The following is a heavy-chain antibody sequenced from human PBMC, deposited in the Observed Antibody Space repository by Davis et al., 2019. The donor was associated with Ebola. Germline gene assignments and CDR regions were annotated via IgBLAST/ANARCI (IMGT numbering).Heavy chain of an antibody. D-gene: IGHD1-1*01. CDR3: ARGTGINDYYFYYYMDV. CDR1: GGSISSHY. V-gene: IGHV4-59*11. J-gene: IGHJ6*03. CDR2: IYYSGST. Sequence: PSETLSLTCTVSGGSISSHYWSWIRQPPGKGLEWIGYIYYSGSTNYNPSLKSRVTISVDTSKNQFSLKLSSVTAADTAVYYCARGTGINDYYFYYYMDVWGKGTTVTVSS.